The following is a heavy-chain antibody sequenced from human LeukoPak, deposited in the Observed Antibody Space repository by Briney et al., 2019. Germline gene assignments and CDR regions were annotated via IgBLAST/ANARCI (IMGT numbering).Heavy chain of an antibody. CDR3: ARDLAVVGYYDFWSGYQGYFDY. D-gene: IGHD3-3*01. CDR1: GGSISSSSYY. J-gene: IGHJ4*02. CDR2: IYYSGST. Sequence: PSETLSLTCTVSGGSISSSSYYWGWIRQPPGKGLEWIGSIYYSGSTYYNPSLKSRVTISVDTSKNQFSLKLSSVTAADTAVYYCARDLAVVGYYDFWSGYQGYFDYWGQGTLVTVSS. V-gene: IGHV4-39*07.